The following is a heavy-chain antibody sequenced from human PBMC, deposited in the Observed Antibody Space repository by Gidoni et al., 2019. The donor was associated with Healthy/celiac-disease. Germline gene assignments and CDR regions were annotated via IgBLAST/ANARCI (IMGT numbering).Heavy chain of an antibody. Sequence: QLQLQESGPGLVKPSETLSLTCTVSGGSISSSSYYWGWIRQPPGKGLEWIGSIYYSGSTYYNPSLKSRVTISVDTSKNQFSLKLSSVTAADTAVYYCARHSLGYCSGGSCYSDWFDPWGQGTLVTVSS. CDR2: IYYSGST. CDR1: GGSISSSSYY. J-gene: IGHJ5*02. V-gene: IGHV4-39*01. CDR3: ARHSLGYCSGGSCYSDWFDP. D-gene: IGHD2-15*01.